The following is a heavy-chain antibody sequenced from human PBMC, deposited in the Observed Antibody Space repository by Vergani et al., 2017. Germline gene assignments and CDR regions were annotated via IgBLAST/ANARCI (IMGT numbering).Heavy chain of an antibody. CDR2: ISPGASTV. Sequence: LEESGGGSVKPGGSLRLSCAASGFKFSDHYMSWIRQAPGKGLEWVSHISPGASTVSYTDSATGRFTVSRDNDNNSLTLDMTTLRVEDTAVYYCAKNPGISTTRHYCAMDVWGQGTTVTVSS. CDR3: AKNPGISTTRHYCAMDV. V-gene: IGHV3-11*04. D-gene: IGHD1-1*01. J-gene: IGHJ6*02. CDR1: GFKFSDHY.